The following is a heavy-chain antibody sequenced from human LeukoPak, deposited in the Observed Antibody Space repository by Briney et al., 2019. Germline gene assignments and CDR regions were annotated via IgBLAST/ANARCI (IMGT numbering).Heavy chain of an antibody. Sequence: PGGCLRLSCAASGFTLTNYAMNWVRQTPGKGLEWVSGISGGNTYYADSVRGRFTISRDSSKNTLYLHMDFLRAEDTAVYLCAKGFTTGWSEGYLVYWGQGTLVSVSS. D-gene: IGHD6-19*01. J-gene: IGHJ4*02. V-gene: IGHV3-23*01. CDR3: AKGFTTGWSEGYLVY. CDR2: ISGGNT. CDR1: GFTLTNYA.